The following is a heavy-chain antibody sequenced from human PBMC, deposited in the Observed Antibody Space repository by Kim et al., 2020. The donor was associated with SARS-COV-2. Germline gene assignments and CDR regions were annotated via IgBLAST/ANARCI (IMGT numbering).Heavy chain of an antibody. D-gene: IGHD3-10*01. Sequence: ASVKVSCKASGYTFTGYYMHWVRQAPGQGLEWMGWINPNSGGTNYAQKFQGRVTMTRDTSISTAYMELSRLRSDDTAVYYCARASMVRGVIMVEADYWGQGTLVTVSS. CDR2: INPNSGGT. CDR1: GYTFTGYY. V-gene: IGHV1-2*02. CDR3: ARASMVRGVIMVEADY. J-gene: IGHJ4*02.